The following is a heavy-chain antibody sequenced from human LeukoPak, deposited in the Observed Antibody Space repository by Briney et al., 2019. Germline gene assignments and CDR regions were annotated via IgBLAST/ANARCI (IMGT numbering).Heavy chain of an antibody. Sequence: GRSLRLSCAASGFTFDDYAMHCVRDAPRRGLEWVSGISCNSGSINYAASVKGRFTISRDNAKNSLYLEMNSLRAEDTALYYCAKGGTYWGQGTLVTVSS. J-gene: IGHJ4*02. CDR2: ISCNSGSI. CDR3: AKGGTY. CDR1: GFTFDDYA. D-gene: IGHD1-1*01. V-gene: IGHV3-9*01.